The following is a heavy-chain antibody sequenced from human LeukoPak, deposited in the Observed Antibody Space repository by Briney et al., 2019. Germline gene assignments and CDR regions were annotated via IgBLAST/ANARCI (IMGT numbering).Heavy chain of an antibody. CDR1: GGSISSYY. CDR3: AREESAKVGTMIY. CDR2: ISTNGVT. D-gene: IGHD1-7*01. J-gene: IGHJ4*02. V-gene: IGHV4-4*07. Sequence: KPSETLSLTCIVSGGSISSYYWSYIRQPVGKGLEWIGRISTNGVTNYNPSLKSRVTMSLDTSKNQFSLKLTSATAADTAVYYCAREESAKVGTMIYWGQRTLVTVPS.